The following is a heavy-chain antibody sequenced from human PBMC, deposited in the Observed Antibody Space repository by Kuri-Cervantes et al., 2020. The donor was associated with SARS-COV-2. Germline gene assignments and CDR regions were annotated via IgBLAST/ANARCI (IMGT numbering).Heavy chain of an antibody. D-gene: IGHD3-3*01. CDR2: ISAYNGNT. CDR1: GYTFTSYG. V-gene: IGHV1-18*01. Sequence: ASVKVSCKASGYTFTSYGISWVRQAPGQGLEWMGWISAYNGNTNYAQKLQGRVTMTTDTSTSTAYMELRSLRSGDTAVYYCARLSLYYDFWSGYLHWGQGTLVTVSS. CDR3: ARLSLYYDFWSGYLH. J-gene: IGHJ4*02.